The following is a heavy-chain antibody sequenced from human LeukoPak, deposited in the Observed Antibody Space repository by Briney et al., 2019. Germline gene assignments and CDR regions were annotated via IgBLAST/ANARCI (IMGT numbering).Heavy chain of an antibody. CDR3: ARSEWELYYMDV. CDR1: GGSISSGSYY. Sequence: SQTLSLTCTVSGGSISSGSYYWSWIRQPAGKGLEWIGRIYTSGSTNYNPSLKSRVTISVDTSKNQFSLKLSSVTAADTAVYYCARSEWELYYMDVWGKGTTVTVSS. V-gene: IGHV4-61*02. CDR2: IYTSGST. J-gene: IGHJ6*03. D-gene: IGHD1-26*01.